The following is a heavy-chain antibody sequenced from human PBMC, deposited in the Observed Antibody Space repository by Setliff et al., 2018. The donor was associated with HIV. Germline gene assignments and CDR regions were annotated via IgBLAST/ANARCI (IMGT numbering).Heavy chain of an antibody. Sequence: ASVKVSCKPSGYTFTTYGLSWVRQAPGQGLEWMGWISTYSDETSSSQNLQGRLTMTTDTSTGTAYMELSSLRSEDTAVYFCAREYHIAPAGTRVANYFDYWGQGTLVTVSS. J-gene: IGHJ4*02. CDR3: AREYHIAPAGTRVANYFDY. D-gene: IGHD6-13*01. V-gene: IGHV1-18*01. CDR2: ISTYSDET. CDR1: GYTFTTYG.